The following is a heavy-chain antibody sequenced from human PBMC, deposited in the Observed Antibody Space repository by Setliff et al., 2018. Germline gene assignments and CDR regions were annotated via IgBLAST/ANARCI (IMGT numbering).Heavy chain of an antibody. CDR3: VKDPSVYGTDSGSI. J-gene: IGHJ3*02. CDR1: GFTFSRYA. CDR2: ISSTGIPI. Sequence: PGGSLRLSCSASGFTFSRYAMHWVRQAPGNRLESVSAISSTGIPIYYADSVKTRFTISRNDAKNTLFLQMTSLRADDTAVYYCVKDPSVYGTDSGSIWGQGTVVTVSS. V-gene: IGHV3-64D*09. D-gene: IGHD2-8*02.